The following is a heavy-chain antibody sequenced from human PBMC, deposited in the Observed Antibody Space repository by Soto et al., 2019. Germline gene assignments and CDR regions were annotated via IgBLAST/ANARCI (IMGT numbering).Heavy chain of an antibody. V-gene: IGHV5-51*01. D-gene: IGHD1-7*01. CDR1: GYSFGAYW. J-gene: IGHJ4*02. CDR3: ARGGILGTSPVN. CDR2: IFPGDSDT. Sequence: PGESLKISCQGSGYSFGAYWIGWVRQMPGKGLEWMGIIFPGDSDTRYRPSFQGQVTISVDRSINTAYLQWSSLKTSDTAMYFCARGGILGTSPVNWDPETQVAASS.